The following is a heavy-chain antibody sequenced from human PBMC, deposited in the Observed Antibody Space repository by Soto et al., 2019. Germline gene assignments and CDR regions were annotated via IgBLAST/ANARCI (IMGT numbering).Heavy chain of an antibody. V-gene: IGHV3-23*01. CDR2: ISSSGGST. D-gene: IGHD6-19*01. CDR3: AKDTAVSGSSRLDS. Sequence: EVQLLESGGGLVQPGGSLRLSCTPSGFTFSNYAMNWARQAPGKGLEWVSTISSSGGSTYYADSVKGRFTISRDKSKNTLYLQMKILRAEDTAVYYCAKDTAVSGSSRLDSWGQGTLVTVSS. J-gene: IGHJ5*01. CDR1: GFTFSNYA.